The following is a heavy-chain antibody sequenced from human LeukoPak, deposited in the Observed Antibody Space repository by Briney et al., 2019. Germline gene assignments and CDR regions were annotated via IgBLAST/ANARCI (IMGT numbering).Heavy chain of an antibody. Sequence: SGGSLRLSGAASGFTVSDNYTSWVRQAPGKGLEWVSAISGGGSTYYADSVKGRFIISRDNSKNTVYLQLNSLRAEDTAVYYCARGGDTIGSIRSPFDIWGQGTMVTASS. CDR2: ISGGGST. V-gene: IGHV3-53*01. D-gene: IGHD3-22*01. J-gene: IGHJ3*02. CDR1: GFTVSDNY. CDR3: ARGGDTIGSIRSPFDI.